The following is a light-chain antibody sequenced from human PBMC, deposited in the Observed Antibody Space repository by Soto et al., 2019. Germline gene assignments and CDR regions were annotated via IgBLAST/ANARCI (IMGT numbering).Light chain of an antibody. CDR2: AAS. Sequence: DIQMTQSPSSLSASVGDRVTITCRASQSIRRYLNWYQQKPVKAPKLLLYAASNLQSGVPSRFSGSGSGTDFSLTISSLQPEDFASYYCQQYYSTVWTFGQGTKVDSK. J-gene: IGKJ1*01. CDR1: QSIRRY. CDR3: QQYYSTVWT. V-gene: IGKV1-39*01.